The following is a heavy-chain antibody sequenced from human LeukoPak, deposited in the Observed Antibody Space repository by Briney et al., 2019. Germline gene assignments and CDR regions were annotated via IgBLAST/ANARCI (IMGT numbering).Heavy chain of an antibody. V-gene: IGHV3-30*03. J-gene: IGHJ6*02. Sequence: GGSLRLSCAASGFTFSSYGMHWVRQAPGRGLEWVAVISYDGSNKYYADSVKGRFTISRDNSKNTLYLQMNSLRAEDTAVYYCARVRVATIEAPYYYGMDVWGQGTTVTVSS. D-gene: IGHD5-12*01. CDR3: ARVRVATIEAPYYYGMDV. CDR2: ISYDGSNK. CDR1: GFTFSSYG.